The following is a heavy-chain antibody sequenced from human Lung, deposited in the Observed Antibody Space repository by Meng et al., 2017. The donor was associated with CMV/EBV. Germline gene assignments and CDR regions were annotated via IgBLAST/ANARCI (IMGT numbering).Heavy chain of an antibody. V-gene: IGHV4-4*03. Sequence: SCPALVKPLATLSLTCAVSGDSITNHNWWAWVRQPPGKGLEWIGEIPHRGSSAYNPSLKSRVSMSIDKSKNQFSLKLTSVTAADTAVYHCLRRSGGSVWGQGTLVTVSS. CDR2: IPHRGSS. D-gene: IGHD3-10*01. J-gene: IGHJ1*01. CDR1: GDSITNHNW. CDR3: LRRSGGSV.